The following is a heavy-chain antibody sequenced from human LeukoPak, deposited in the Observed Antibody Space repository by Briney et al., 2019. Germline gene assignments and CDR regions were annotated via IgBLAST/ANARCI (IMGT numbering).Heavy chain of an antibody. CDR1: GFTFGSYA. D-gene: IGHD6-19*01. CDR2: ITSDGSDQ. Sequence: PGGSLRLSCAASGFTFGSYAMHWVRQAPGKGLEWVAVITSDGSDQYYAGSVKDRFIISRDRSKNTVYLQMNSLRAEDTAVYYCAKDGGYGSAWPFGYWGQGTLVTVSS. V-gene: IGHV3-30*04. CDR3: AKDGGYGSAWPFGY. J-gene: IGHJ4*02.